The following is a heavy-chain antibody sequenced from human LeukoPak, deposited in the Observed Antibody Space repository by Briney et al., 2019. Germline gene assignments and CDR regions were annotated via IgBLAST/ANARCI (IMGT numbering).Heavy chain of an antibody. CDR3: ARSDFWSGTSDV. CDR2: IYTSGST. Sequence: PSETLSLTCTVSGGSISSGSYYWSWIRQPAGKGLEWIGRIYTSGSTNYNPSLKSRVTISVDTSKNQFSLKLSSVTAADTAVYYCARSDFWSGTSDVWGKGTTVTVSS. J-gene: IGHJ6*04. D-gene: IGHD3-3*01. CDR1: GGSISSGSYY. V-gene: IGHV4-61*02.